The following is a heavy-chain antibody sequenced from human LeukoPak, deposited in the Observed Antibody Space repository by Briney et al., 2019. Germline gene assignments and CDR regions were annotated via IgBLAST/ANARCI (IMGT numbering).Heavy chain of an antibody. D-gene: IGHD3-16*01. CDR3: ARGTYYYEF. Sequence: PGGSLRLSCAASKFTFSSFWMSWVRQAPGKGPEWVAYMNQLGNEKNYLDSVEGRFTISRDNAKNSLYLQMTSLRAEDTAVYYCARGTYYYEFWGLGTLVTVSS. V-gene: IGHV3-7*04. CDR1: KFTFSSFW. J-gene: IGHJ4*02. CDR2: MNQLGNEK.